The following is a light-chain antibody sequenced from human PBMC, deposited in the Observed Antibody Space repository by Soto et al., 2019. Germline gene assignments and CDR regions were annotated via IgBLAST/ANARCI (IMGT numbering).Light chain of an antibody. V-gene: IGKV1-39*01. CDR3: QQSYSTPFT. CDR2: GTA. Sequence: DIQMTQSPSSLSASVGARFTITCRTSQAIGTSLNWYQQKPGKAPNLLVYGTATLQSGAPSRFSGSGSGTDFTLTISSLQPEDFATYYCQQSYSTPFTFGQGTRLEIK. J-gene: IGKJ5*01. CDR1: QAIGTS.